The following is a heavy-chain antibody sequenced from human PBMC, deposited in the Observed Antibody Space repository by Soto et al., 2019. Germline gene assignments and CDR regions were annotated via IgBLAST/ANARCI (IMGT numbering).Heavy chain of an antibody. CDR1: GGSFSGYY. J-gene: IGHJ3*02. Sequence: QVQLQQWGTGLLKPSETLSLTCAVYGGSFSGYYWSWIRQPPGKGLEWIGEINHSGNTNYNPSLKSRVTISVDTSKIQFSLDLSSVTAADTAVYYCATVPLSVYCSRASCPGASYEIWGQGTMVTVSS. CDR2: INHSGNT. D-gene: IGHD2-2*01. CDR3: ATVPLSVYCSRASCPGASYEI. V-gene: IGHV4-34*01.